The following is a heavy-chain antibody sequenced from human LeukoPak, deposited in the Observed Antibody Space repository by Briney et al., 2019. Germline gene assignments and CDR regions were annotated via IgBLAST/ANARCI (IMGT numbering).Heavy chain of an antibody. CDR2: INPNGGGT. V-gene: IGHV1-2*06. CDR1: GYTFTGYY. J-gene: IGHJ4*02. CDR3: ARESWNAFDY. Sequence: ASVKVSCKASGYTFTGYYIHWVRQAPGQGLEWMGRINPNGGGTNYAQKFQGSVTMTRDTSISTAYMELSRLRSDDTAVYYCARESWNAFDYWGQGTLVTVSS. D-gene: IGHD1-1*01.